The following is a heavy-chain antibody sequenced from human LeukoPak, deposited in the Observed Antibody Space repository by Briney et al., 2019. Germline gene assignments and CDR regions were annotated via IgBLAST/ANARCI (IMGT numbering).Heavy chain of an antibody. CDR2: IIPILGIA. CDR3: ARGIVVVTAHNWFDP. J-gene: IGHJ5*02. CDR1: GYTFTGYY. V-gene: IGHV1-69*04. D-gene: IGHD2-21*02. Sequence: ASVKVCCKASGYTFTGYYMHWVRQAPGQGVEWMGRIIPILGIANYAQKFQGRVTITADKSTSTAYMELSSLRSEDTAVYYCARGIVVVTAHNWFDPWGQGTLVTVSS.